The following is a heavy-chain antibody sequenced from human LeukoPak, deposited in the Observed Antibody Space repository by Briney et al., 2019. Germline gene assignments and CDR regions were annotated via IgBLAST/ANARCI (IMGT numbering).Heavy chain of an antibody. CDR3: ARSSTRLPDY. CDR2: INHSGST. CDR1: GGSFSGYY. V-gene: IGHV4-34*01. J-gene: IGHJ4*02. D-gene: IGHD3-3*02. Sequence: SETLSLTCAVYGGSFSGYYWSWIRQPPGKGLEWIGEINHSGSTNYNPSLKSRVTISVDASKNQFSLKLSSVTAADTAVYYCARSSTRLPDYWGQGTLVTVSS.